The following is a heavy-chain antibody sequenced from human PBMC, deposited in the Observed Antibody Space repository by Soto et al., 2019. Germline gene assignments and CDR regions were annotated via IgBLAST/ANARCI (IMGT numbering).Heavy chain of an antibody. Sequence: SETLSLTCTVSGGSISSGGYYWSWIRQHPGKGLEWIGYIYYSGSTYYNPSLKSRVTISVDTSKNQFSLKLSSVTAADTAVYYCARAKGPTTVTKKYNWFDPWGQGTLVTVSS. CDR3: ARAKGPTTVTKKYNWFDP. D-gene: IGHD4-17*01. V-gene: IGHV4-31*03. CDR2: IYYSGST. J-gene: IGHJ5*02. CDR1: GGSISSGGYY.